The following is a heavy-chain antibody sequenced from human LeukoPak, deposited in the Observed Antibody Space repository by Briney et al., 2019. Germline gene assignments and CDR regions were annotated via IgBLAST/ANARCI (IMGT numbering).Heavy chain of an antibody. J-gene: IGHJ4*02. CDR1: GFTFSSYS. Sequence: PGGSLRLSCAASGFTFSSYSMNWVRQAPGKGLEWVSSISSSSSYKNYAESVQGRFTISRDNAKISLYMQMNSLRAEDTAVYYCAREEEGGTFDYWGQGTLVTVSS. D-gene: IGHD3-16*01. CDR3: AREEEGGTFDY. CDR2: ISSSSSYK. V-gene: IGHV3-21*01.